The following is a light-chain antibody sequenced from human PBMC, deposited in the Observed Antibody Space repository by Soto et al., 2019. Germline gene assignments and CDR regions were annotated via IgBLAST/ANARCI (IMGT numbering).Light chain of an antibody. CDR3: QQSYNTPALT. J-gene: IGKJ4*01. CDR1: QSISSY. Sequence: DIQMTQSPSSLSASVGDRVTITCRTSQSISSYLNWYQQKPGKAPKLLIYAASSLQSGVPSRFSGSGSGTDFTLSISSLQPEDFATYCCQQSYNTPALTFGGGTKVEIK. V-gene: IGKV1-39*01. CDR2: AAS.